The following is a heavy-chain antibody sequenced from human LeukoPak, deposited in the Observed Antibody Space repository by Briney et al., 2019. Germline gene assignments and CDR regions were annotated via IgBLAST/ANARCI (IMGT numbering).Heavy chain of an antibody. CDR1: GYSFPNYW. CDR3: ARQYGRWYGAFDI. V-gene: IGHV5-51*01. CDR2: IYPGDSDT. J-gene: IGHJ3*02. Sequence: GESLKISCKGSGYSFPNYWIGWVRQMPGKGLEWMGIIYPGDSDTRYSPSFQDQVTISADKSISTAYLQWSSLKASDTAMYYCARQYGRWYGAFDIWGQGTMVTVSS. D-gene: IGHD6-13*01.